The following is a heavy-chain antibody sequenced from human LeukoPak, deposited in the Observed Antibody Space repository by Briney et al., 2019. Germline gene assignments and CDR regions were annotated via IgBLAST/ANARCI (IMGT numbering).Heavy chain of an antibody. V-gene: IGHV3-21*01. J-gene: IGHJ5*02. Sequence: GGSLRLSCAASGFTFSSYSMNWVRQAPGKGPEWVSSISSSSSYIYYADSTKGRFTISRDNAKNSLYLQMNSLRAEDTAVYYCARNNWFGEFENWFDPWGQGTLVTVSS. CDR2: ISSSSSYI. CDR1: GFTFSSYS. CDR3: ARNNWFGEFENWFDP. D-gene: IGHD3-10*01.